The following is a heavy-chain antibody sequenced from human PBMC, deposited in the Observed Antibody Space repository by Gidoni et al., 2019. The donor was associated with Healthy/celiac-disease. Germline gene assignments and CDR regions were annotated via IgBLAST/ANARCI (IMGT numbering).Heavy chain of an antibody. CDR1: GFTLRSYS. V-gene: IGHV3-21*01. CDR2: IRSSSSYI. Sequence: EVQLVESGGGLVKPGVSLRLSCAASGFTLRSYSMKWVRQAPGKGLVWVSYIRSSSSYIYYADSVKGRFTISRDNAKNSLYLQMNSLRAEDTAVYYCARFEDIVVVVAAPGGYYYMDVWGKGTTVTVSS. D-gene: IGHD2-15*01. J-gene: IGHJ6*03. CDR3: ARFEDIVVVVAAPGGYYYMDV.